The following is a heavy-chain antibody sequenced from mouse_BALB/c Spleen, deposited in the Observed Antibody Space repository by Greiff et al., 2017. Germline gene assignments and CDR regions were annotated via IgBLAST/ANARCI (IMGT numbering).Heavy chain of an antibody. D-gene: IGHD1-1*01. V-gene: IGHV3-2*02. J-gene: IGHJ3*01. Sequence: DVQLQESGPGLVKPSQSLSLTCTVTGYSIPSDYAWNWIRQFPGNKLEWLGYISYSGSTSYNPSLKSRISITRDTSKNQFFLQLNSVSTEDTATYKCERGEKGSRKGEFADWGEGSLVTVAA. CDR1: GYSIPSDYA. CDR3: ERGEKGSRKGEFAD. CDR2: ISYSGST.